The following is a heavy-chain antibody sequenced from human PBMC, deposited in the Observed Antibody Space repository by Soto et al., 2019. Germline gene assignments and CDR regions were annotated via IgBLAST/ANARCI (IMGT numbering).Heavy chain of an antibody. Sequence: QVQLVQSGAEVKKPGSSVTVSCKASGGTFSSYAVSWVRQAPGQGVEWMGRVVPIFGTTSYAERFQGRVTITADESTTTVYMDLSGLRSEDTAVYYCAGAECFGSRVHYYYSMDVWGQGTTVTVSS. D-gene: IGHD3-16*01. CDR2: VVPIFGTT. J-gene: IGHJ6*02. CDR3: AGAECFGSRVHYYYSMDV. V-gene: IGHV1-69*01. CDR1: GGTFSSYA.